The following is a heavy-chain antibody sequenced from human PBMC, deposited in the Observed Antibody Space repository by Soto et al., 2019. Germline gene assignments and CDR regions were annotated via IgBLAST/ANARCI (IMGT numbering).Heavy chain of an antibody. Sequence: QVQLVQSGAEVKKPGSSVKVSCKASGYIFSSYAISWVRQAPGQGLEWVGGIFPIFGRANYAQKFQGRVTITAGESTSIGDMELSSLRSEDTAVFFCARQLERGLYYFDLWGQGTLITVSS. CDR1: GYIFSSYA. CDR3: ARQLERGLYYFDL. CDR2: IFPIFGRA. V-gene: IGHV1-69*01. D-gene: IGHD1-1*01. J-gene: IGHJ4*02.